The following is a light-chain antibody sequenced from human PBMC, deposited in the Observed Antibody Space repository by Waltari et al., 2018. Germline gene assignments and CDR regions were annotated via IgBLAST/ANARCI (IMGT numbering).Light chain of an antibody. CDR3: QQYYNTPWT. Sequence: DIVMTQCPDSLAVSLCGRATIKCKSSQSVLYSSNNKNYLAWYQQKVEQPPKRLISLASARESGVPDRFSGGGSGADFTLTSSRLQDEDVAVYYCQQYYNTPWTFGQGTKVEI. CDR2: LAS. V-gene: IGKV4-1*01. CDR1: QSVLYSSNNKNY. J-gene: IGKJ1*01.